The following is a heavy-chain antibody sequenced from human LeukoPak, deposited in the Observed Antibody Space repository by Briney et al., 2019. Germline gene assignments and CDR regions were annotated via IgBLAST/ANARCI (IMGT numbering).Heavy chain of an antibody. CDR1: GFTFNSYW. CDR2: INSDGTSA. CDR3: ARDRSPGWFGP. J-gene: IGHJ5*02. V-gene: IGHV3-74*01. Sequence: PGGSLRLSCAASGFTFNSYWMHWVRQAPGKGLVWVSRINSDGTSASYVDSVEGRFTISRDNAKNTLYLQMNSLRAEDTAVYYCARDRSPGWFGPWGQGTLVTVSS.